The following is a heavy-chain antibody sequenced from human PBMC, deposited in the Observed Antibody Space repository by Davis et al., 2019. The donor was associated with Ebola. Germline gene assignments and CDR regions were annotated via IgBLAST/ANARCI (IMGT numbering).Heavy chain of an antibody. Sequence: SETLSLTCAVSGGSISSSNWWSWVCQPPGKGLEWIGYIDYSGSINYNPSLKSRVTISVDTSKNQFSLKMSSVTAADTAVYYCARDLKGYYYDSSAVFDLWGRGTLVTVSS. V-gene: IGHV4-4*02. J-gene: IGHJ2*01. D-gene: IGHD3-22*01. CDR3: ARDLKGYYYDSSAVFDL. CDR2: IDYSGSI. CDR1: GGSISSSNW.